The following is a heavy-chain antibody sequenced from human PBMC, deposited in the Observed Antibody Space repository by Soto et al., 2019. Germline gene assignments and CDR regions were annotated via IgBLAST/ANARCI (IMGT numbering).Heavy chain of an antibody. CDR3: TTGSYDSSGYYYGSFFDY. J-gene: IGHJ4*02. D-gene: IGHD3-22*01. CDR2: IKSKTDGGTT. Sequence: EVQLVESGGGLVKPGGSLRLPCAASGFTFSNAWMNWVRQAPGKGLEWVGRIKSKTDGGTTDYAAPVKGRFTISRDDSKNTLYLQMNSLKTEDTAVYYCTTGSYDSSGYYYGSFFDYWGQGTLVTVSS. CDR1: GFTFSNAW. V-gene: IGHV3-15*07.